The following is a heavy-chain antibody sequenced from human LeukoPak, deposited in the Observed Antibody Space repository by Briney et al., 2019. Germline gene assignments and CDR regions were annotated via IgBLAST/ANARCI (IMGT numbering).Heavy chain of an antibody. CDR2: IQPDGSEK. CDR3: ARDASALY. J-gene: IGHJ4*02. D-gene: IGHD6-19*01. V-gene: IGHV3-7*01. Sequence: GGSLRLSCAASGFTFNTHWMTWVRQAPGKGLEWVATIQPDGSEKYYSYSVKGRFTISRDNSRDSVYLQMNSLRDDDTSIYYCARDASALYWGRGTLVTVSS. CDR1: GFTFNTHW.